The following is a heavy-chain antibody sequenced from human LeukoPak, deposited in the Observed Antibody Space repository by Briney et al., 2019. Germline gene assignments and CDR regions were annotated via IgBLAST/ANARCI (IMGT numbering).Heavy chain of an antibody. CDR2: IHYDGRT. CDR1: GASMSGKH. CDR3: ARHLNGGTHPLDN. V-gene: IGHV4-59*08. Sequence: SETLSLTCTVSGASMSGKHWSWIRQAPGKGLEWIAWIHYDGRTNYNPSLKSRLSLSVDTSTNQFSLSLNSVTAADTAVYFCARHLNGGTHPLDNWGPGIRVIVSP. J-gene: IGHJ4*02. D-gene: IGHD2-8*01.